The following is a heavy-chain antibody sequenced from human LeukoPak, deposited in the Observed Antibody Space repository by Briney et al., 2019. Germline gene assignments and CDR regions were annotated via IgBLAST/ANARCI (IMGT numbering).Heavy chain of an antibody. CDR3: ARVGYCSSTSCYTG. J-gene: IGHJ4*02. CDR1: GGSISSSSYY. Sequence: SETLSLTCTVSGGSISSSSYYWGWVRQPPGKGLEWIGSIYYSGSTYYNPSLKSRVTISVDTSKNQFSLKLSSVTAADTAVYYCARVGYCSSTSCYTGWGQGTLVTVSS. CDR2: IYYSGST. D-gene: IGHD2-2*02. V-gene: IGHV4-39*01.